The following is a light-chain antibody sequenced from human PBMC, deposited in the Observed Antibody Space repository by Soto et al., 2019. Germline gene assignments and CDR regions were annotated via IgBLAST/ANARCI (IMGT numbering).Light chain of an antibody. V-gene: IGLV2-14*01. Sequence: TPPGSVCGSPWEAVTLSRTGNSSDVGGNKYVSWYQQYPGKAPKLMICDVSNRPSGVSNRFSGSKSGNTASLTISGLQAEDEADYYCSAFTGTTYAFGTGTKVTVL. CDR2: DVS. J-gene: IGLJ1*01. CDR3: SAFTGTTYA. CDR1: SSDVGGNKY.